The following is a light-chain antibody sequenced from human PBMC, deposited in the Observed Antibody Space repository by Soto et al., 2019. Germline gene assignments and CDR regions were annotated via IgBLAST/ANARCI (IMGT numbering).Light chain of an antibody. J-gene: IGKJ1*01. CDR2: VAS. V-gene: IGKV1-27*01. CDR1: QGISNY. Sequence: DIQMTQSPSSLSASVGDRVTITCRASQGISNYLAWYQQKPGKVPKLLIYVASTLQSVVTSRFSGSGSGTDFTLTISSLQPEDVATYYCQKYDSAPWTFGQGTKVEIK. CDR3: QKYDSAPWT.